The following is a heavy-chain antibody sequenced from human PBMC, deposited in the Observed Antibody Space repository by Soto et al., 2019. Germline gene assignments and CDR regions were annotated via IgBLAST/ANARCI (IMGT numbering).Heavy chain of an antibody. Sequence: QVQLVESGGGVVQPGRSLRLSCAASGFTFSSYGMHWVRQAPGKGLEWVAVILYDGSNKYYADSVKGRFTISRDNSKNTLYLQMNSLRAEDTAVYYCASILGGYFDYWGQGTLVTVSS. CDR3: ASILGGYFDY. D-gene: IGHD2-15*01. J-gene: IGHJ4*02. CDR2: ILYDGSNK. V-gene: IGHV3-33*01. CDR1: GFTFSSYG.